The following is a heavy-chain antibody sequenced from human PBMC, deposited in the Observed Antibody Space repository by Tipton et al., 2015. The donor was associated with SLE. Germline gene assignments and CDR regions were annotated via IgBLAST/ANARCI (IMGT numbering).Heavy chain of an antibody. D-gene: IGHD4-23*01. J-gene: IGHJ2*01. V-gene: IGHV3-30*04. CDR1: GFIFSSYE. Sequence: SLRLSCAASGFIFSSYEMHWVRQAPGKGLEWVTAISYDVSNTYYADSVKGRFTISRDNAKNSLYLQMNSLRAEDTALYYCAKEVYGGNLYYYFDLWGRGTLVTVSS. CDR2: ISYDVSNT. CDR3: AKEVYGGNLYYYFDL.